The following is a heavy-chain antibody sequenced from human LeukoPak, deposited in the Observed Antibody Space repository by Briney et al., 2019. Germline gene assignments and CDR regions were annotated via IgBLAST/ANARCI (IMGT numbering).Heavy chain of an antibody. D-gene: IGHD6-13*01. V-gene: IGHV3-53*01. Sequence: GGSLRLSCAASGFTVSSNYMSWVRQAPGKGLEGVSVIYSGGSTYYADSVKGRFTISRDNSKNTLYLQMNSLRAEDTAVYYCARDSSSFPFDPWGQGTLVTVSS. J-gene: IGHJ5*02. CDR1: GFTVSSNY. CDR3: ARDSSSFPFDP. CDR2: IYSGGST.